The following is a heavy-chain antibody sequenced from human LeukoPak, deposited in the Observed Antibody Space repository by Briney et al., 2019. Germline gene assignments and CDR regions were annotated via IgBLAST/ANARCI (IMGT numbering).Heavy chain of an antibody. Sequence: GESLKISCKGSGYSFTSYWIGWVRPLPGKGLEWMGMISPADFDTRYSPSFKGQVTISADKSINTAYLQWSSLKASDTAIYYCARHQGGMDVWGQGTTVTVSS. CDR2: ISPADFDT. CDR3: ARHQGGMDV. J-gene: IGHJ6*02. CDR1: GYSFTSYW. V-gene: IGHV5-51*01.